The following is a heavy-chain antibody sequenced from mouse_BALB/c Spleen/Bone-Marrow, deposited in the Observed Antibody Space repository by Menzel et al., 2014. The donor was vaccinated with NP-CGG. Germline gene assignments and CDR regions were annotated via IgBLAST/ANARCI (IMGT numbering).Heavy chain of an antibody. J-gene: IGHJ2*01. Sequence: VQGVESGSVLVRPGASVKLSCKASGYTFTSSWIHWAKLRPGQGPEWIGEIHPNSGNTNYNEKFKGKATLTVDTSSSTAYVDLNSLTSEDSAVYYCARHSSYAWYFDFWGQGTTLTVSS. CDR3: ARHSSYAWYFDF. V-gene: IGHV1S130*01. CDR1: GYTFTSSW. CDR2: IHPNSGNT. D-gene: IGHD1-1*01.